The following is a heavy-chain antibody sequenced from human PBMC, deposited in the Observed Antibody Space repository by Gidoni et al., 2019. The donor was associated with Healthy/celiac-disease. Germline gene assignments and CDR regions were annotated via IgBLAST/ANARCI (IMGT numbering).Heavy chain of an antibody. CDR1: GFTFRTSG. V-gene: IGHV3-30*18. CDR3: AKDRRGGYYGSGSLDF. Sequence: QVQLVESGGGVVLPGSSLSLSCSASGFTFRTSGMHWVRQAPGKGLEWVAVISYDGSNKYYADSVKGRFTISRDNSKNTLYLQMNSLRAEDTAVYYCAKDRRGGYYGSGSLDFWGQGTLVTVSS. D-gene: IGHD3-10*01. J-gene: IGHJ4*02. CDR2: ISYDGSNK.